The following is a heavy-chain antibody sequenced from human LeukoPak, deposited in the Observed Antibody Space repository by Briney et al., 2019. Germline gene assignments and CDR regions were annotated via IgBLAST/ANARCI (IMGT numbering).Heavy chain of an antibody. Sequence: ETLSLTCAVYGGSFSGYYWSWIRQPPGKGLEWIGEINHSGSTNYNPSLKSRVTMSVDTSKNQFSLKLSSVTAADTAVYYCARVAYGDYYFDYWGQGTLVTVSS. CDR2: INHSGST. CDR3: ARVAYGDYYFDY. J-gene: IGHJ4*02. D-gene: IGHD4-17*01. V-gene: IGHV4-34*01. CDR1: GGSFSGYY.